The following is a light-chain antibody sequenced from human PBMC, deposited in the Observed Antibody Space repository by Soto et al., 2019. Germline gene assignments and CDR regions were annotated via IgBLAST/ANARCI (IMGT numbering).Light chain of an antibody. CDR2: RTS. J-gene: IGKJ4*01. V-gene: IGKV3-15*01. CDR1: QSISSN. CDR3: QQYNNWPRAT. Sequence: EIVMTQSPATLSVSPGERATLSCRASQSISSNLAWYQQKPGQAPGLLMFRTSSRATGFPARFSGSGSGTDFNLTISSLQSEDFGVYYCQQYNNWPRATFGGGTKVEIK.